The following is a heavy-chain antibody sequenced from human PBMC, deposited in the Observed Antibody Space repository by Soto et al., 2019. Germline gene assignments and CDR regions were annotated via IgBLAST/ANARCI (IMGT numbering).Heavy chain of an antibody. CDR3: AIEGYSSSPRYFDY. J-gene: IGHJ4*02. CDR1: GFTFSSYG. V-gene: IGHV3-33*01. CDR2: IWYDGSNK. D-gene: IGHD6-6*01. Sequence: GGSLRLSCAASGFTFSSYGIHWVRQAPGKGLEWVAVIWYDGSNKYYADSVKGRFTISRDNSKNTLYLQMNSLRAEDTAVYYWAIEGYSSSPRYFDYWGQGILVTVSS.